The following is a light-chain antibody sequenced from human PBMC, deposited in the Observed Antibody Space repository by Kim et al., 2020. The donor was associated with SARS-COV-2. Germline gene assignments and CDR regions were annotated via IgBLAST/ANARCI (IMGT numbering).Light chain of an antibody. J-gene: IGLJ2*01. CDR2: GRN. CDR3: QSRDSGGNVL. V-gene: IGLV3-19*01. Sequence: SSELTQDPAVSVALGQTVRITCQGDSLRSYYATWYQHRPRQAPVLVIYGRNNRPSGIPDRFPGSTSGNTASLTISGAQAEDEADFYCQSRDSGGNVLFGGGTQLTVL. CDR1: SLRSYY.